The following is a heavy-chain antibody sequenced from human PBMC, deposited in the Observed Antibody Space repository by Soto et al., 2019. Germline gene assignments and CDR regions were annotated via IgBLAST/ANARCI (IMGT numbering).Heavy chain of an antibody. CDR1: GFTFSTYA. D-gene: IGHD2-8*01. CDR2: ISSNGRST. J-gene: IGHJ4*02. V-gene: IGHV3-64*01. CDR3: ARDRCTNGVCYAPSDY. Sequence: SCATSGFTFSTYAMHWVRQAPGKGLEYVSAISSNGRSTYYANSVKGRFTISRDNSKNTLYLQMDSLRAEDMAVYYCARDRCTNGVCYAPSDYGGQGTLVTVPS.